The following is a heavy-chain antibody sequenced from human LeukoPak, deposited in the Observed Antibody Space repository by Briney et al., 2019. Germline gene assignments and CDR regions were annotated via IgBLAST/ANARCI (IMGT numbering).Heavy chain of an antibody. CDR2: IYYSGST. D-gene: IGHD3-16*02. CDR3: ARRDDYVWGSYRPLLYYFDY. CDR1: GGSISSSSYY. V-gene: IGHV4-39*01. Sequence: SDTLSLTCTVSGGSISSSSYYWGWIRQPPGKGLEWIGSIYYSGSTYYNPSLKSRVTISVDTSKNQFSLKLSSVTAADTAVYYCARRDDYVWGSYRPLLYYFDYWGQGTLVTVSS. J-gene: IGHJ4*02.